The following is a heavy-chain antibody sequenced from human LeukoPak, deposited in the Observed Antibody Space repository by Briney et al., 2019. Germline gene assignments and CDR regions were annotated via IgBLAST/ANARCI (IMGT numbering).Heavy chain of an antibody. CDR2: INSDVSST. CDR1: GFSFSSYW. D-gene: IGHD3-10*02. J-gene: IGHJ5*02. Sequence: GGSLRLSCAASGFSFSSYWMHWVRQAAGPGLVSFSRINSDVSSTSYADSVKGRFTISRDNAKDTLYLQMNRLNAEDTGVYYCASADYVSSWLDPWGRGTLVTVSS. V-gene: IGHV3-74*01. CDR3: ASADYVSSWLDP.